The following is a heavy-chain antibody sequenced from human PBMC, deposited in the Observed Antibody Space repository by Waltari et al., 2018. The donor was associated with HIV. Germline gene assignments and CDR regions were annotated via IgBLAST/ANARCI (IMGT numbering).Heavy chain of an antibody. CDR3: ARADTSIPHRAFDL. Sequence: EVQLVESGGGLVQPGGSLRLCCVASGFTLSNYDLYWVRQVTGKRPVGVSAIATAVNTYYVGSVQGRFTISRENAKDSLYLQMNSLRAEDTAVYYCARADTSIPHRAFDLWGQGTMVTVSS. CDR2: IATAVNT. CDR1: GFTLSNYD. J-gene: IGHJ3*01. D-gene: IGHD5-18*01. V-gene: IGHV3-13*01.